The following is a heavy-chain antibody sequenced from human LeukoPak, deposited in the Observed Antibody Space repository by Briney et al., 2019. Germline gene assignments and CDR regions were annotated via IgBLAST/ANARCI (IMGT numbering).Heavy chain of an antibody. Sequence: GASVKVSCETSGYTFTTYAMYWVRQAPGQRLEWMGWINAGDGNTKYSQKFQGRVAITRDTSASTAYMELSSLRSEDTAVYYCARGDCSGGSCWNYFDDWGQGTLVTVSS. CDR3: ARGDCSGGSCWNYFDD. D-gene: IGHD2-15*01. J-gene: IGHJ4*02. CDR2: INAGDGNT. CDR1: GYTFTTYA. V-gene: IGHV1-3*01.